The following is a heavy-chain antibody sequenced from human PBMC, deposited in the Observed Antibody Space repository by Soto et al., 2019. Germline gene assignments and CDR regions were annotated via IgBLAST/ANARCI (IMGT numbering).Heavy chain of an antibody. J-gene: IGHJ4*02. CDR2: IYPADSDT. CDR3: ARSWDDYGTYAAPDS. V-gene: IGHV5-51*01. D-gene: IGHD4-17*01. Sequence: GESLKISCKVSGYTFSNYWLAWLRQMPGKHLELMGLIYPADSDTRYSTSFQGQVTISAATSITTAYLHWSNLKASDTAIYYCARSWDDYGTYAAPDSWAQGTRVTVS. CDR1: GYTFSNYW.